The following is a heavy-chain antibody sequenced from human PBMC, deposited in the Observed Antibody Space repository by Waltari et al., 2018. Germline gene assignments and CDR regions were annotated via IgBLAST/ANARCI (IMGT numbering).Heavy chain of an antibody. CDR2: IYYSGST. J-gene: IGHJ3*02. D-gene: IGHD5-18*01. CDR3: ARDGYSYGGLDAFDI. V-gene: IGHV4-59*01. Sequence: WSWIRQPPGKGLEWIGYIYYSGSTNYNPSLKSRVTISVDTSKNQFSLKLSSVTAADTAVYYCARDGYSYGGLDAFDIWGQGTMVTVSS.